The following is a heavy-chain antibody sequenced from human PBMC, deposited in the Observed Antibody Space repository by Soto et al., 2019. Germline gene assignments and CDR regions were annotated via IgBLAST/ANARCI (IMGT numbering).Heavy chain of an antibody. V-gene: IGHV1-69*01. Sequence: QVQLVQSGAEVKKTGSSVKVSCKDSGGTFSSYAISGVRQAPGQGLEWMGGIIPIFGTANYAQKFQGRVTIPADESTSTAYMELSSLRSEDTAVYYCARGRGRGSYVIGYWGQGTLVTVSS. J-gene: IGHJ4*02. CDR2: IIPIFGTA. CDR1: GGTFSSYA. D-gene: IGHD1-26*01. CDR3: ARGRGRGSYVIGY.